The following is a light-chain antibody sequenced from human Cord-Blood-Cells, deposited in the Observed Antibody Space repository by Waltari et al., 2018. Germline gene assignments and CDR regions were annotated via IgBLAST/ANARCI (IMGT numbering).Light chain of an antibody. J-gene: IGLJ3*02. V-gene: IGLV1-44*01. CDR2: RNN. CDR1: SSNIGSNT. CDR3: AAWDDSLNGWV. Sequence: QSVLTQPPSASGTPGQRVTISCSGSSSNIGSNTVNWYQQLPGTAPKLLIYRNNQRPSGVPDRFAGCKSGTSASLASSGIQSEDEADYYCAAWDDSLNGWVFGGGTKLTVL.